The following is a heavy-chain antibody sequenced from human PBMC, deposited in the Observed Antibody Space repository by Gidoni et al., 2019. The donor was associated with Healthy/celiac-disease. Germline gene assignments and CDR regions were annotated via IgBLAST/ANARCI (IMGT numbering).Heavy chain of an antibody. J-gene: IGHJ5*02. CDR2: ISGSGGST. CDR3: AKVSEYSSQP. CDR1: CFTFSSYA. Sequence: VQLLASGGGLVQPGGSLRLSCAASCFTFSSYAMSWVRQAPGKGMEWVSAISGSGGSTYYADAVKGRFTISRDNSKNTLYLQMNSLRAEDTAVYYCAKVSEYSSQPWGQGTLVTVSS. D-gene: IGHD6-6*01. V-gene: IGHV3-23*01.